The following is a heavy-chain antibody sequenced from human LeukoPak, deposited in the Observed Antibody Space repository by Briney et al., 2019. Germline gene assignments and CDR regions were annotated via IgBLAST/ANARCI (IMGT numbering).Heavy chain of an antibody. Sequence: GASVKVSCKASGYTFTSYGISWVRQAPGQGLEWMGWISAYSGNTNYAQKLQGRVTMTTDTSTSTAYMELRSLRSDDTAVYYCARVSGPGPNCSSTSCSLKHWGQGTLVTVSS. CDR2: ISAYSGNT. CDR1: GYTFTSYG. CDR3: ARVSGPGPNCSSTSCSLKH. D-gene: IGHD2-2*01. V-gene: IGHV1-18*01. J-gene: IGHJ4*02.